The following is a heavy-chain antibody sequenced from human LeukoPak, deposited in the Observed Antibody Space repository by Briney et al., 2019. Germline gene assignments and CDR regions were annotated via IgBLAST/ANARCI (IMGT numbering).Heavy chain of an antibody. CDR2: INHSGGT. Sequence: PSETLSLTCAVYGGSFSGYYWSWIRQPPGKGLEWIGEINHSGGTNYNPSLKSRVTISVDTSKNQFSLKLSSVTAADTAVYYCAGPYDYGPYWGQGTLVTVSS. D-gene: IGHD4-17*01. CDR1: GGSFSGYY. CDR3: AGPYDYGPY. V-gene: IGHV4-34*01. J-gene: IGHJ4*02.